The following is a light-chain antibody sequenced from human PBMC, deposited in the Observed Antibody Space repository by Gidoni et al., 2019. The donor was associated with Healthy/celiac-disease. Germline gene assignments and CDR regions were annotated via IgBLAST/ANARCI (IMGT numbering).Light chain of an antibody. CDR2: RNN. CDR1: SSNIGSNY. V-gene: IGLV1-47*01. J-gene: IGLJ3*02. CDR3: AAWDDSLSGPWV. Sequence: QSVLTQPPSASGTPGQRVTISCSGSSSNIGSNYVYWYQQLPGTAPKLLIYRNNQRPSGVPDRFSGSKSGTSASLAISGLRSEDEADYYCAAWDDSLSGPWVFGGGTKLTV.